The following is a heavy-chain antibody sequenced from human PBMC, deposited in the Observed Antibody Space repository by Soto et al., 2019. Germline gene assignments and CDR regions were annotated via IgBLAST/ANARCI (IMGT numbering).Heavy chain of an antibody. CDR1: GYTFTSYA. CDR2: INAGNGNT. J-gene: IGHJ4*02. V-gene: IGHV1-3*01. Sequence: GASVKVSCKASGYTFTSYAMHWVRQAPGQRLEWMGWINAGNGNTKYSQKFQGRVTITRDTSASTAYMELNSLRAEDTAVYYCARVSGSGSYFSTPFDYWGQGTLVTVSS. CDR3: ARVSGSGSYFSTPFDY. D-gene: IGHD3-10*01.